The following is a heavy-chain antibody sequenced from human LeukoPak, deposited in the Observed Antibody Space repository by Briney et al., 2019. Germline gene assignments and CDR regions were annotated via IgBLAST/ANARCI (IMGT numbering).Heavy chain of an antibody. J-gene: IGHJ4*02. D-gene: IGHD3-3*01. V-gene: IGHV1-46*01. Sequence: ASVKVSCKASGYTFTSYYMHWVRQAPGQGLEWMGIINPSGGSTSYAQKFQGRVTMTRDTSTSTVYMELSSLRSEDTAVYYCARAPQHYDFWSGYGDYWGQGTLVTVSS. CDR2: INPSGGST. CDR1: GYTFTSYY. CDR3: ARAPQHYDFWSGYGDY.